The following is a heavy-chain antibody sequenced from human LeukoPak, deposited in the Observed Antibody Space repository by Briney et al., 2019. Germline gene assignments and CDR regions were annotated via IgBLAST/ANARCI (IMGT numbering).Heavy chain of an antibody. J-gene: IGHJ6*03. Sequence: SETLSLTCAVYGGSFSGYYWSWIRQPPGKGLEWIGEINHSGSTNYNPSLKSRVTISVDTSKSQFSLKLSSVTAADTAVYYCARGKRQLVKYYYYYMDVWGKGTTVTVSS. CDR2: INHSGST. CDR3: ARGKRQLVKYYYYYMDV. CDR1: GGSFSGYY. V-gene: IGHV4-34*01. D-gene: IGHD6-13*01.